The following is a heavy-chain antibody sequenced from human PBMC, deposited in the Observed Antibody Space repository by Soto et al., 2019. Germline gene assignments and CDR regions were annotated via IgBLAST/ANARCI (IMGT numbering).Heavy chain of an antibody. CDR1: GFTFSSYG. CDR3: AKDRAGNSSSWGDAFDI. D-gene: IGHD6-13*01. V-gene: IGHV3-30*18. CDR2: ISYDGSNK. Sequence: QVQLVESGGGVVQPGRSLRLSCAASGFTFSSYGMHWVRQAPGKGLEWVAVISYDGSNKYYADSVKGRFTISRDNSKNTLYLQMNSLRAEDTAVYYCAKDRAGNSSSWGDAFDIWGQGTMVTVSS. J-gene: IGHJ3*02.